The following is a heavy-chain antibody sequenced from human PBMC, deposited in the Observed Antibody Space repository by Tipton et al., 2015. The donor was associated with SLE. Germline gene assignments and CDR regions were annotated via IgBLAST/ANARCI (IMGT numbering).Heavy chain of an antibody. CDR1: GGSFSGYY. Sequence: TLSLTCAVYGGSFSGYYWSWIRQPPGKGLEWIGEIIHSGSTNYNPSLKSRVTISVDTSKNQFSLKLSSVTAADTAVYYCARGLGYCSSTSCYRYSSGWYYFDYWGQGTLVTVSS. V-gene: IGHV4-34*01. D-gene: IGHD2-2*02. CDR2: IIHSGST. J-gene: IGHJ4*02. CDR3: ARGLGYCSSTSCYRYSSGWYYFDY.